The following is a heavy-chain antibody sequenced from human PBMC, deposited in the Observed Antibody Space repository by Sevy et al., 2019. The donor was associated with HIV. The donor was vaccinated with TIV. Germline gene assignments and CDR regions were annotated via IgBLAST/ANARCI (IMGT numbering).Heavy chain of an antibody. J-gene: IGHJ4*02. V-gene: IGHV3-7*04. D-gene: IGHD6-19*01. CDR1: GFTFSSYW. CDR3: ARATYTSGWYETGY. CDR2: IKQDGSEK. Sequence: GGSLRLSCTASGFTFSSYWMSWVRQAPGKGLEWVANIKQDGSEKYYVDSVKGRFTISRDNAKNSLYLQMNSLRAEDTAVYYCARATYTSGWYETGYWGQRTLVTVS.